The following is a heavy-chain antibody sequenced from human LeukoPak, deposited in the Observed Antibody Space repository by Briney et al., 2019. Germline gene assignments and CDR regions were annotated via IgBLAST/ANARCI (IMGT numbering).Heavy chain of an antibody. CDR1: GGSINNYF. CDR2: IYYIGTT. CDR3: ARSLVAVATPYYFDY. D-gene: IGHD2-15*01. J-gene: IGHJ4*02. V-gene: IGHV4-59*01. Sequence: SETLSLTCTVSGGSINNYFWSWIRQPPGKGLEWIGYIYYIGTTNYNPSLTGRITISIDTSKNQFSLKLSSVTAADTAVYYCARSLVAVATPYYFDYWGQRTLVTVSS.